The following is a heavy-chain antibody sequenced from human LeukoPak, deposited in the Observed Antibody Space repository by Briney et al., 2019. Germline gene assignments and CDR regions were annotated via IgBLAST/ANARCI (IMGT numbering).Heavy chain of an antibody. J-gene: IGHJ4*02. CDR3: ARGKYYFDY. CDR1: GGSISGYY. V-gene: IGHV4-59*12. CDR2: IYYSGST. Sequence: SETLSLTCTVSGGSISGYYWSWIRQPPGKGLEWIGYIYYSGSTDSNPSLKSRVTISVDTSKNQFSLKLSSVTAADTAVYYCARGKYYFDYWGQGTLVTVSS.